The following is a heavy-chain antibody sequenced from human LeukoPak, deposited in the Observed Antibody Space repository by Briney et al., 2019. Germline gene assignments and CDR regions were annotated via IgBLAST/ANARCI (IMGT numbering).Heavy chain of an antibody. D-gene: IGHD3-22*01. CDR3: ARGLDYYDSSGYYYYYFDY. CDR2: IYYSGST. J-gene: IGHJ4*02. CDR1: GGSISSYY. V-gene: IGHV4-59*12. Sequence: SETLSLTCTVSGGSISSYYWSWIRQPPGKGLEWIGYIYYSGSTNYNPSLKSRVTISVDTSKNQFSLKLSSVTAADTAVYYCARGLDYYDSSGYYYYYFDYWGQGTLVTVSS.